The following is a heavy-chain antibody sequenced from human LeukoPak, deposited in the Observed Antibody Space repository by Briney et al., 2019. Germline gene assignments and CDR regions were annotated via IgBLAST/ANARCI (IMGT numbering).Heavy chain of an antibody. CDR1: GGSISSSSYY. CDR3: ARGRNDAFDI. J-gene: IGHJ3*02. Sequence: SETLSLTCTVSGGSISSSSYYWGWIRQPPGKGLEWIGSIYYSGSTYYNPSLKSRVTISVDTSKNQFSLKLSSVTAADTAVYYCARGRNDAFDIWGQGTMVTVSS. D-gene: IGHD1-14*01. CDR2: IYYSGST. V-gene: IGHV4-39*07.